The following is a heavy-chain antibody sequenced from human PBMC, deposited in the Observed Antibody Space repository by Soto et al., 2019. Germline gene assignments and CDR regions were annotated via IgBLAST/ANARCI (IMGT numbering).Heavy chain of an antibody. CDR2: ISGSGGST. CDR1: GFTFSSYA. Sequence: GGSLRLSCAASGFTFSSYAMSWVRQAPGKGLEWVSAISGSGGSTYYADSVKGRFTISRDNSKNTLYLQMNSLRAEDTAVYYCAKVRVEASELLWFGEQYYYYGMDVWGQGTTVTVSS. D-gene: IGHD3-10*01. CDR3: AKVRVEASELLWFGEQYYYYGMDV. V-gene: IGHV3-23*01. J-gene: IGHJ6*02.